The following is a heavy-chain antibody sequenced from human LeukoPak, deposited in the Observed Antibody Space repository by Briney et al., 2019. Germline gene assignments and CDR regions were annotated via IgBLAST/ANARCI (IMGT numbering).Heavy chain of an antibody. D-gene: IGHD2-15*01. J-gene: IGHJ4*02. V-gene: IGHV1-18*01. CDR1: GYTFTRYG. Sequence: ASVKVSCKASGYTFTRYGISWVRQAPGQGLEWMGWISANNGDTNSAQKFQDRVTMTTDTSTSTAYMELRSLRSDDTAVYYCARDFFHGHCAGLSCLLLDYWGQGSLVTVSS. CDR2: ISANNGDT. CDR3: ARDFFHGHCAGLSCLLLDY.